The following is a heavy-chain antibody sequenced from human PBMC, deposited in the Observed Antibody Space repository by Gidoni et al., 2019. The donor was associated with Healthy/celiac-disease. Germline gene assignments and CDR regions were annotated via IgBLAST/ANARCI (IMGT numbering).Heavy chain of an antibody. J-gene: IGHJ3*02. CDR2: ISSSSSYI. D-gene: IGHD6-13*01. Sequence: EVQLVESGGGLVKPGGSLRLSCAASGFPFSSYSMNWVRQAPGKGLEWVSYISSSSSYIYYADSVKGRFTISRDNAKNSLYLQMNSLRAEDTAVYYCATEAAAGTHDAFDIWGQGTMVTVSS. V-gene: IGHV3-21*01. CDR3: ATEAAAGTHDAFDI. CDR1: GFPFSSYS.